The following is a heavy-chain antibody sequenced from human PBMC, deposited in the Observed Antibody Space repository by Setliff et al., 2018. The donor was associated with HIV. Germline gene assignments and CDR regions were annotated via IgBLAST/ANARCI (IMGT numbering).Heavy chain of an antibody. D-gene: IGHD6-19*01. V-gene: IGHV4-59*01. CDR2: IYYSGST. Sequence: SETLSLTCTVSGGSIRSYYWSWIRQSPGKGLEWIGYIYYSGSTKYNPSLKSRVTISVDMSKNQFSLKLSSVIAADTAVYYCARENGSGWVLDYWGQGTLVTVSS. CDR3: ARENGSGWVLDY. CDR1: GGSIRSYY. J-gene: IGHJ4*02.